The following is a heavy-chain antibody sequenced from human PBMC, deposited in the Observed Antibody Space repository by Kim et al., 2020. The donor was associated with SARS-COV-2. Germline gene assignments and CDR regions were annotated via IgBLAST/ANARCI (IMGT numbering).Heavy chain of an antibody. V-gene: IGHV3-23*01. Sequence: YAESVKGHFTISRDNSKNTLYLQINSLRAEDTAVYHCAKDPSAWPHYFDYWGQGTLVTVSS. J-gene: IGHJ4*02. CDR3: AKDPSAWPHYFDY.